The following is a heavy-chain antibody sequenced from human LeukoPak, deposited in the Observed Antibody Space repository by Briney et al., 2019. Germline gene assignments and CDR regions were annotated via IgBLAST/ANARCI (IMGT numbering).Heavy chain of an antibody. CDR1: GFTFSDYY. D-gene: IGHD2-8*01. CDR2: ISSSGSTI. CDR3: ARGGGDCTNGVCYNYWYFDL. J-gene: IGHJ2*01. V-gene: IGHV3-11*01. Sequence: AGGSLRLSCAASGFTFSDYYMSWIRQAPGKGLEWVPYISSSGSTIYYADSVKGRFTISRDNAKNSLYLQMNSLRAEDTAVYYCARGGGDCTNGVCYNYWYFDLWGRGTLVTVSS.